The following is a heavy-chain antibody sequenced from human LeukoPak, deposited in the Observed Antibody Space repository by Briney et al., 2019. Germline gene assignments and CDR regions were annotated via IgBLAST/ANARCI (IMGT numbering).Heavy chain of an antibody. CDR3: ARHNSGSEY. D-gene: IGHD6-19*01. Sequence: SETLSLTCTVSGGSISYYYWSWIRQPPGKGLEWIGYIYYSGSTNYNPSLKSRVTISVDTSKNQFSLKLSSVTAADTAVYYCARHNSGSEYWGQGTLVTVSS. J-gene: IGHJ4*02. CDR2: IYYSGST. CDR1: GGSISYYY. V-gene: IGHV4-59*08.